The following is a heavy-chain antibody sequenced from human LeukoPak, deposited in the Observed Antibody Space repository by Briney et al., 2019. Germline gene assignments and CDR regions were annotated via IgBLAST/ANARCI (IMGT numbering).Heavy chain of an antibody. V-gene: IGHV4-59*01. CDR2: IYYSGST. J-gene: IGHJ4*02. Sequence: PSETLSLTCTVSGXSISTYYGSWIRQPPGKGLEWIGYIYYSGSTNYNPSLKSRVSISADTSKNQFSLKLSSVTAADTAVYYCARVTAVAGFTNFDYWGQGTLVTVSS. CDR1: GXSISTYY. CDR3: ARVTAVAGFTNFDY. D-gene: IGHD6-19*01.